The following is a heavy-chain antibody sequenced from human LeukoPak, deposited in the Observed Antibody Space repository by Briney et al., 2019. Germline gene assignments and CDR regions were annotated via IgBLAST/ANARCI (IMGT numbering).Heavy chain of an antibody. CDR1: SGSIRSEGYY. CDR2: IYYAGSA. V-gene: IGHV4-31*03. Sequence: PSETLSLTCTVSSGSIRSEGYYWSWIRQHPGKGLEWIGYIYYAGSAYYNPSLRSRVTISVDTSKNQFSLRLSSVTAADTAVYYCARGDSGAFDIWGQGTMVTVSS. CDR3: ARGDSGAFDI. D-gene: IGHD3-22*01. J-gene: IGHJ3*02.